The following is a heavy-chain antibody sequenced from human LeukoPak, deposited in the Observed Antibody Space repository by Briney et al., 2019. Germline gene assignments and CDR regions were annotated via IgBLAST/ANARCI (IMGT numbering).Heavy chain of an antibody. CDR3: ARRVGWSHFDH. V-gene: IGHV3-30*04. Sequence: GGSLRLSCAASSFTFSDYTMHWVRQAPGKGLEWEALISSDGSNQYYAHSVEGRFTISRDNSKNTLFLQIDSLRPEDSAVYYCARRVGWSHFDHWGQGTQLTVSS. CDR1: SFTFSDYT. D-gene: IGHD6-19*01. CDR2: ISSDGSNQ. J-gene: IGHJ4*02.